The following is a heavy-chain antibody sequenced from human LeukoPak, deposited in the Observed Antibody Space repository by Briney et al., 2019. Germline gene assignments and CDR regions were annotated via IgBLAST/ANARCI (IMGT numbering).Heavy chain of an antibody. D-gene: IGHD6-19*01. CDR2: ISYDGSNK. Sequence: GGSLRLSCAASGFTFSSYAMHWVRQAPGKGLEWVAVISYDGSNKYYAGSVKGRFTISRDNSKNTLYLQMNSLRAEDTAVYYCARGSSGWYSEGYFDYWGQGTLVTASS. CDR1: GFTFSSYA. V-gene: IGHV3-30*04. CDR3: ARGSSGWYSEGYFDY. J-gene: IGHJ4*02.